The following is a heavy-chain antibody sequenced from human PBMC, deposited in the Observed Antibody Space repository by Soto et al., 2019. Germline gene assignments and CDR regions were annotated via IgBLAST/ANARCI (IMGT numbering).Heavy chain of an antibody. D-gene: IGHD3-3*01. CDR1: GYSFTSYW. CDR2: IYPGDSDT. CDR3: ARHPRTGDFWSGYYHTLYNWFDP. J-gene: IGHJ5*02. V-gene: IGHV5-51*01. Sequence: PGESLKISCKGSGYSFTSYWIGWVRQMPGKGLEWMGIIYPGDSDTRYSPSFQGQVTISADKSISTAYLQWSSLKASDTAMYYCARHPRTGDFWSGYYHTLYNWFDPWGQGTLVTVSS.